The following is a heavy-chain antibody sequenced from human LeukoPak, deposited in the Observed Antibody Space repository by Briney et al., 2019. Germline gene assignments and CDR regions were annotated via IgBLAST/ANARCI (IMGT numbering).Heavy chain of an antibody. J-gene: IGHJ3*02. CDR3: ARLGLRAFDI. CDR2: INPNSGGT. CDR1: GYTFISYA. D-gene: IGHD3-16*01. Sequence: GASVKVSCKASGYTFISYAMNWVRQAPGQGLEWMGWINPNSGGTNYAQKFQGRVTMTRDTSISTAYMELSRLRSDDTAVYYCARLGLRAFDIWGQGTMVTVSS. V-gene: IGHV1-2*02.